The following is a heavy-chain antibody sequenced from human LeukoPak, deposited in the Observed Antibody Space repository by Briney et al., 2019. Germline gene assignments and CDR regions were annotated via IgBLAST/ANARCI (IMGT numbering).Heavy chain of an antibody. D-gene: IGHD3-3*01. CDR2: INHSGST. Sequence: SETLSLTCAVYGGSFSGYYWSWIRQPPGKGLEWIGEINHSGSTNYNPSLKSRVTISVDTSKNQFSLKLSSVTAADTAVYYCARLRGALLRFLEWLPHPGWFDPWGQGTLVTVSS. CDR1: GGSFSGYY. CDR3: ARLRGALLRFLEWLPHPGWFDP. V-gene: IGHV4-34*01. J-gene: IGHJ5*02.